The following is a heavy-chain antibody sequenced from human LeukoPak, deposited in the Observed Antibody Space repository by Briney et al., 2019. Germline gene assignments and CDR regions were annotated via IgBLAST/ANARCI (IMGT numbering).Heavy chain of an antibody. CDR3: ARGSSSSSTRVVDY. V-gene: IGHV3-30*03. J-gene: IGHJ4*02. Sequence: GGSLRLSCAASGFTFSSYGMHLVRQAPGKGLEWVAVISYDGSNKYYADSVKGRFTISRDNAKNTLYLQMNSLRAEDTAMYYCARGSSSSSTRVVDYWGQGTLVTVSS. CDR1: GFTFSSYG. D-gene: IGHD6-13*01. CDR2: ISYDGSNK.